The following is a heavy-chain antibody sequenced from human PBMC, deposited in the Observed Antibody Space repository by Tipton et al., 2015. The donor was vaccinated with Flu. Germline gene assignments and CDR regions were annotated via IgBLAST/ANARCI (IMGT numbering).Heavy chain of an antibody. CDR3: ARYRGSNARGEINDAFDI. CDR1: GGSISSGSYF. CDR2: IYTNGRT. J-gene: IGHJ3*02. V-gene: IGHV4-61*02. Sequence: TLSLTCIVSGGSISSGSYFWSWIRQPAGKGLQWIGRIYTNGRTNYNPSLESRVSISADTSKNDFSLSLSSVTAADTAMYYCARYRGSNARGEINDAFDIWGQGTMVSVSS. D-gene: IGHD1-26*01.